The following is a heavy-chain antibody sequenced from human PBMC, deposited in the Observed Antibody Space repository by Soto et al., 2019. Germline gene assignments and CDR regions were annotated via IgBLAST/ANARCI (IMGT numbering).Heavy chain of an antibody. CDR2: INPNSGGT. CDR3: ATQRSEWELSFDY. J-gene: IGHJ4*02. D-gene: IGHD1-26*01. V-gene: IGHV1-2*04. Sequence: QVQLVQSGAEVKKPGASVKVSCKASGYTFTGYYMHWVRQAPGQGLEWMGWINPNSGGTNYAQKFHGWVTMTRDTSISTAYTALSRLRSDDTAVYYCATQRSEWELSFDYWGQGTLVTVSS. CDR1: GYTFTGYY.